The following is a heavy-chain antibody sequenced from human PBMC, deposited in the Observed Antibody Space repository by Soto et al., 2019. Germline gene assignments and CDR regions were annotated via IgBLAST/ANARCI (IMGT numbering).Heavy chain of an antibody. V-gene: IGHV1-69*02. J-gene: IGHJ6*02. CDR3: ARGNRFVLGYGDLHGGGYYYYGMDV. Sequence: SVKVSCKASGGTFSSYTISWVRQAPGQGLEWMGRIIPILGIANYAQKFQGRVTITADKSTSTAYMELSSLRSEDTAVYYCARGNRFVLGYGDLHGGGYYYYGMDVWGQGTTVTVSS. CDR1: GGTFSSYT. CDR2: IIPILGIA. D-gene: IGHD4-17*01.